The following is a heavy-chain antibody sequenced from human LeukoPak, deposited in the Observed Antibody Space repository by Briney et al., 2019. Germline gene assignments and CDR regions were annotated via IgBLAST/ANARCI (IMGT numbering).Heavy chain of an antibody. CDR2: ISSSSGSTI. CDR3: ARRWLVRAFDI. CDR1: GFTFRSYE. V-gene: IGHV3-48*03. D-gene: IGHD6-19*01. J-gene: IGHJ3*02. Sequence: GGSLRLSCVASGFTFRSYEMNWVRQAPGKGLEWVSYISSSSGSTIYYADSVKGRFTISRDNAKNSLYLQMNSLRAEDTAVYYCARRWLVRAFDIWGQGTMVTVSS.